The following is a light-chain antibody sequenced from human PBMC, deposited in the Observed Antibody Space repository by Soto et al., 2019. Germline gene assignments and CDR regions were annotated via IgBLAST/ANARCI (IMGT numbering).Light chain of an antibody. CDR2: EVT. CDR3: AGWEDSLNGVG. J-gene: IGLJ2*01. V-gene: IGLV2-8*01. Sequence: QSALTQPPSASGSPGQSVTISCTGTSSDVGGYNYVSWYQQHPGKAPKLIIYEVTKRPSGVPDRFSGSKSGNTASLTVSGLHTDDEADYYCAGWEDSLNGVGFGGGTKVTVL. CDR1: SSDVGGYNY.